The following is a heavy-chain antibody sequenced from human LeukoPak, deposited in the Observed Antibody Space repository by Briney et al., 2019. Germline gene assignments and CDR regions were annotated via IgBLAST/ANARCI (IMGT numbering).Heavy chain of an antibody. CDR2: IFYSGIT. Sequence: SETLSLTCTVSDGPISSSSYYWGWIRQPPGKGLEWIGSIFYSGITYYNPSLKSRVTISVDTSKNQFSLKLSSVTAADTAVYYCARVRPPAAISSWGQGTLVTVSS. D-gene: IGHD2-2*02. CDR1: DGPISSSSYY. CDR3: ARVRPPAAISS. V-gene: IGHV4-39*07. J-gene: IGHJ5*02.